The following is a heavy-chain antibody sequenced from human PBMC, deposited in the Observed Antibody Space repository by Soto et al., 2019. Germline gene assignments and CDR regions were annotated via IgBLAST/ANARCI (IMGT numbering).Heavy chain of an antibody. CDR1: GFTFDDYA. CDR3: AKGRSYWYFDL. J-gene: IGHJ2*01. V-gene: IGHV3-9*01. Sequence: EVQLVESGGGLVQPGRSLRLSCAASGFTFDDYAMHWVRQAPGKGLEWVSGITWNSGSIGYADSVKGRFTISRDNAKNSLYLQMNSLRADDTALYYCAKGRSYWYFDLWGRGTLVTVSS. CDR2: ITWNSGSI.